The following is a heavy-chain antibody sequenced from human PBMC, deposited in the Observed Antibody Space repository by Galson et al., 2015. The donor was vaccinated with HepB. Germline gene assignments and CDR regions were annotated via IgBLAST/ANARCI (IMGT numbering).Heavy chain of an antibody. CDR2: IYPGDSDT. J-gene: IGHJ4*02. V-gene: IGHV5-51*01. Sequence: QSGAEVKKPGESLKISCKASGYTFATSWIAWVRQMPGKGLEWMGIIYPGDSDTRYSPSFQGQVTISADKSISTAYLQWSSLKASDTAMYYCARSLDSGYDSKFDCWGQGTLVTVSS. CDR1: GYTFATSW. CDR3: ARSLDSGYDSKFDC. D-gene: IGHD5-12*01.